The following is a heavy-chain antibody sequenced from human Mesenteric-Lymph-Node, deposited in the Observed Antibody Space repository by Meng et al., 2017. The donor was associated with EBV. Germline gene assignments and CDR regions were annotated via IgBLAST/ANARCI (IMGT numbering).Heavy chain of an antibody. V-gene: IGHV4-30-4*01. CDR1: GGSISSGGYY. CDR3: ARGSRDGYNLDY. Sequence: QVPLQQGGGGLLKPSETLSLTCAVFGGSISSGGYYWSWIRQPPGKGLEWIGYIYYSGSTYYNPSLKSRVTISVDTSKNQFSLKLSSVTAADTAVYYCARGSRDGYNLDYWGQGTLVTVSS. J-gene: IGHJ4*02. D-gene: IGHD5-24*01. CDR2: IYYSGST.